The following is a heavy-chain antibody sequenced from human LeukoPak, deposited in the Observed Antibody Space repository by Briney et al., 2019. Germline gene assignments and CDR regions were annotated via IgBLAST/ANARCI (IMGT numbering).Heavy chain of an antibody. J-gene: IGHJ4*02. CDR3: ARSTRYNWNDDY. V-gene: IGHV1-2*02. CDR1: GYXFTGYY. D-gene: IGHD1-1*01. CDR2: INPNSGGT. Sequence: ASVKVSCKASGYXFTGYYIHWVRQAPGQVHEWMGWINPNSGGTNYAQKFQGRVIMTLDTSISTAYMELSGLRSDDTAIYYCARSTRYNWNDDYWGQGTLVTVSS.